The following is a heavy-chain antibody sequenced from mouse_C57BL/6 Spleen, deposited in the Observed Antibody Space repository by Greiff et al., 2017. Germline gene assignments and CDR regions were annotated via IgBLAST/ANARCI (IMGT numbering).Heavy chain of an antibody. D-gene: IGHD1-1*01. J-gene: IGHJ2*01. Sequence: QVQLQQPGAELVKPGASVKMSCKASGYTFTSYWITWVKQRPGQGLEWIGDIYPGSGSTNYNEKFKSKATLTVDTSSSTAYMQLSSLTSGDAAVSYWARWDYSGYCWGYFGYWGQGTTLTVSS. V-gene: IGHV1-55*01. CDR1: GYTFTSYW. CDR2: IYPGSGST. CDR3: ARWDYSGYCWGYFGY.